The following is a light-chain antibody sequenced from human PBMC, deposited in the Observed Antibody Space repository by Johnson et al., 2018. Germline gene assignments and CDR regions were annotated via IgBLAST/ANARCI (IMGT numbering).Light chain of an antibody. Sequence: QSVLTQPPSVSAAPGQKVTISCSGSSSNIGNNYVSWYQQLPGTAPKLLIYENNKRPSGIPDRFSGSKSVTYATLGITGLQTGDEADYYCGTWDSSLSAGNVFGTGTKVTVL. V-gene: IGLV1-51*02. CDR3: GTWDSSLSAGNV. CDR1: SSNIGNNY. CDR2: ENN. J-gene: IGLJ1*01.